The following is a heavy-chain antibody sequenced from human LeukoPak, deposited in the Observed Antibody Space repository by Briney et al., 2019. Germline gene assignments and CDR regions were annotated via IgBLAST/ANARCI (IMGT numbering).Heavy chain of an antibody. D-gene: IGHD2-2*01. Sequence: SQRLSCAASGFTFDDYAMHWVRQAPGKGLEWVSGISWNSGSIGYADSVKGRFTISRDNAKNSLYLQMNSLRAEDTALYYCAKDIALDGYCSSTSCFYYYYGMDVWGQGTTVTVSS. CDR2: ISWNSGSI. CDR3: AKDIALDGYCSSTSCFYYYYGMDV. CDR1: GFTFDDYA. V-gene: IGHV3-9*01. J-gene: IGHJ6*02.